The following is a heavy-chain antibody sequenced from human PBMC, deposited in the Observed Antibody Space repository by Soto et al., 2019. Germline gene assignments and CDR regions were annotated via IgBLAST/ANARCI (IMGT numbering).Heavy chain of an antibody. Sequence: SETLSLTCTVSGGSISSSSYYWGWIRQPPGKGLEWIGSIYYSGSTYYNPSLKSRVTISVDTSKNQFSLKLSSVTAADTAVYYCARDIVVVPANYALYYGMDFWGKGTTVTVSS. J-gene: IGHJ6*04. CDR1: GGSISSSSYY. V-gene: IGHV4-39*01. CDR3: ARDIVVVPANYALYYGMDF. D-gene: IGHD2-2*01. CDR2: IYYSGST.